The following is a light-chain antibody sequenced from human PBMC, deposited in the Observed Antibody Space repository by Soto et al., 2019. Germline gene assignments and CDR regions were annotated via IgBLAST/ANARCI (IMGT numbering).Light chain of an antibody. CDR3: QQSYSTPYT. J-gene: IGKJ2*01. V-gene: IGKV1-39*01. CDR1: QSISSY. CDR2: AAS. Sequence: DIQMTQSPSSLSASVGDRVTITCRASQSISSYLNWYQQKPGKAPKLLIYAASSLQSGVPSRFSGSGSGTDFTLTISSLQAEDSATYYCQQSYSTPYTLGQGTKLEIK.